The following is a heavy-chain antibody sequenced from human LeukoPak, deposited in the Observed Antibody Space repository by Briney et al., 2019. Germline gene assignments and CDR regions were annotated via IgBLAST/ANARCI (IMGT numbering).Heavy chain of an antibody. D-gene: IGHD3-22*01. CDR1: GGSISSYY. CDR3: ARSDTADWYYYDSSGSGMDV. J-gene: IGHJ6*02. V-gene: IGHV4-59*01. CDR2: IYYSGST. Sequence: SETLSLTCTVSGGSISSYYWSWIRQPPGKGLEWIGYIYYSGSTNYNTSLKSRVTISVDTSKNQFSLKLSSVTAADTAVYYCARSDTADWYYYDSSGSGMDVWGQGTTVTVSS.